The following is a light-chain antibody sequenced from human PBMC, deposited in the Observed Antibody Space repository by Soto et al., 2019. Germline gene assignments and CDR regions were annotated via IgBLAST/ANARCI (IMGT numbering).Light chain of an antibody. V-gene: IGKV3-20*01. J-gene: IGKJ2*01. Sequence: EIVLKQSPGTLSLSPGERATLSCRASQSVSSSYLAWDLQKPGQAPKLLIYDASSRANGIPDRFSGSGSGTDFTLTISSLEPEDFAVYFCQQYSSSPYTFGQGTKLEIK. CDR2: DAS. CDR3: QQYSSSPYT. CDR1: QSVSSSY.